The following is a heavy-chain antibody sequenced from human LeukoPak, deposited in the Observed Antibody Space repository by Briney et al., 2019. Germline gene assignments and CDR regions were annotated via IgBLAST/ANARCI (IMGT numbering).Heavy chain of an antibody. CDR3: ARVKGFTYYYDSSGYLFDP. CDR1: GYTFTSYA. D-gene: IGHD3-22*01. V-gene: IGHV1-2*02. J-gene: IGHJ5*02. CDR2: INPNSGGT. Sequence: ASVKVSCKASGYTFTSYAMNWVRQAPGQGLEWMGWINPNSGGTNYAQKFQGRVTMTRDTSISTAYMELSRLRSDDTAVYYCARVKGFTYYYDSSGYLFDPWGQGTLVTVSS.